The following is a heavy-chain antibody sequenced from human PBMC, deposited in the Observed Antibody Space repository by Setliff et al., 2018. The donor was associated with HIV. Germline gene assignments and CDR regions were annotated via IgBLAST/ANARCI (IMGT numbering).Heavy chain of an antibody. CDR1: GGTFSNYA. Sequence: GASVKVSCKASGGTFSNYAINWVRQAPGQGLEWMGGIIPIFGTANYAQKFQGRVTITADESRSTAYMELNSLRAEDTAVYYCARGPLSSSWYNWFDPWGQGTLVTVSS. CDR3: ARGPLSSSWYNWFDP. V-gene: IGHV1-69*13. J-gene: IGHJ5*02. CDR2: IIPIFGTA. D-gene: IGHD6-13*01.